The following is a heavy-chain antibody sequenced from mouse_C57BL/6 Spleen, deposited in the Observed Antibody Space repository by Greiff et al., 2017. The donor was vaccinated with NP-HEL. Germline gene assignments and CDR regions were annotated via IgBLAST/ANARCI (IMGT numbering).Heavy chain of an antibody. CDR2: IRNKANGYTT. D-gene: IGHD3-3*01. J-gene: IGHJ3*01. CDR3: AGYAPRDGGFAY. V-gene: IGHV7-3*01. CDR1: GFTFTDYY. Sequence: EVHLVESGGGLVQPGGSLSLSCAASGFTFTDYYMSWVRQPPGKALEWLGFIRNKANGYTTEYSASVKGRFTISRDNSQSILYLQMNALRAEDSATYYCAGYAPRDGGFAYWGQGTLVTVSA.